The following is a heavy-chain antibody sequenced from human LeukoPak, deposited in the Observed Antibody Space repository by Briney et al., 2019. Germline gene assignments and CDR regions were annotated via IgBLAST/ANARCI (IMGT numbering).Heavy chain of an antibody. J-gene: IGHJ5*01. V-gene: IGHV3-23*01. CDR3: AKQGDCASCYDSSNWFDS. CDR1: GFTFTTYG. Sequence: GGSLRLSCAASGFTFTTYGMGWVRQAPGKGLEWVSGISGGASSTCYADSVKGRFTISRDNSQNTLFLQMNSLRAEDAAVYYCAKQGDCASCYDSSNWFDSWGQGAQVTVPS. CDR2: ISGGASST. D-gene: IGHD2-2*01.